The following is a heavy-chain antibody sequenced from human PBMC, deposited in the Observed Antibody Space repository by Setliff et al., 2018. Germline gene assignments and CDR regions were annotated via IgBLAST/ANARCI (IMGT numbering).Heavy chain of an antibody. J-gene: IGHJ4*02. Sequence: SETLSLTCTVSGGSIRNYYWSWIRQPPGKGLEWIGYIYYSGNTNYNPSLKSRVTISVXXXKNQFSLKLSXXTAADKAVYFCARGYYNFLSGYYTPYYFDYWGQGTLVTVSS. V-gene: IGHV4-59*01. CDR1: GGSIRNYY. CDR3: ARGYYNFLSGYYTPYYFDY. CDR2: IYYSGNT. D-gene: IGHD3-3*01.